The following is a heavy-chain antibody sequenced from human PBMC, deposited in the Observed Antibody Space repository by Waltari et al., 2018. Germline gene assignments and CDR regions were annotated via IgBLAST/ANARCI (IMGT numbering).Heavy chain of an antibody. J-gene: IGHJ4*02. V-gene: IGHV3-53*02. CDR3: ATSPTRSF. CDR2: IYSGGTT. Sequence: EVQLVETGGGSFQPGASLRPSCAASGPTVGNTYMSWVRQAPGKGLEGVSVIYSGGTTQYADSVKGRFTISRDSSKNTLYLQMNSLRVEDTAVYYCATSPTRSFWGQGTLVAVSS. CDR1: GPTVGNTY. D-gene: IGHD2-15*01.